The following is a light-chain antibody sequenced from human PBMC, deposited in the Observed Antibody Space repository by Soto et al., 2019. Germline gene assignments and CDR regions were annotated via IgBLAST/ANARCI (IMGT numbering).Light chain of an antibody. CDR2: GAS. CDR1: QTVSSNY. Sequence: EIILTQSPDTLSLSPGERATLSCRASQTVSSNYLAWCQQRPGQAPRLLIYGASSRATGIPDRFSASGSGTDFTLTISRLESEDSAVYYCQHYGSSPGLTFGGGTKVDIK. CDR3: QHYGSSPGLT. J-gene: IGKJ4*01. V-gene: IGKV3-20*01.